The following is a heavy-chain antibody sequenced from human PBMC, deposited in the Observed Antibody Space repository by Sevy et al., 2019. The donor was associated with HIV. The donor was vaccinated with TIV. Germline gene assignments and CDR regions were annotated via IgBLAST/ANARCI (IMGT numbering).Heavy chain of an antibody. CDR1: GFTFSSYS. CDR3: ARAEGSVVVVAATPAAFDI. J-gene: IGHJ3*02. CDR2: ISSSSSYI. V-gene: IGHV3-21*01. Sequence: GGSLRLSCAASGFTFSSYSMNWVRQAPGKGLEWVSSISSSSSYIYYADSVKGRFTISRDNAKNSLYLQRNSLRAEDTAVYYCARAEGSVVVVAATPAAFDIWGQGTMVTVSS. D-gene: IGHD2-15*01.